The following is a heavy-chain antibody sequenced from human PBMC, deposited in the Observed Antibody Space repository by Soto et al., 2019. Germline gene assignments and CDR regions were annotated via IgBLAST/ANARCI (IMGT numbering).Heavy chain of an antibody. J-gene: IGHJ4*02. CDR3: AREPDVEMVPDY. D-gene: IGHD2-8*01. Sequence: GRSRRLSCAASGVTFSSYSLNWVRQAPGKGLEWVSSISSSSSYIYYADSVKGRFTISRDNAKNSLYLQMNSLRAEDTAVYYCAREPDVEMVPDYWGQGTLVTVS. V-gene: IGHV3-21*01. CDR1: GVTFSSYS. CDR2: ISSSSSYI.